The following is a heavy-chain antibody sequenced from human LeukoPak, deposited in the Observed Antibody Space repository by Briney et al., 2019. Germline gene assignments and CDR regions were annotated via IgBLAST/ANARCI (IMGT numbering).Heavy chain of an antibody. CDR2: ITHSGST. Sequence: SENLSLTCAVYGGSLSGYYWSWIRQPPGKGLEWIGEITHSGSTDYNPSLKSRVTLSVDTSRNQFSLKLSSVTAADTAVYYCARGNNFDTSAYYPSWGQGTLVTVSS. D-gene: IGHD3-22*01. J-gene: IGHJ5*02. CDR3: ARGNNFDTSAYYPS. CDR1: GGSLSGYY. V-gene: IGHV4-34*01.